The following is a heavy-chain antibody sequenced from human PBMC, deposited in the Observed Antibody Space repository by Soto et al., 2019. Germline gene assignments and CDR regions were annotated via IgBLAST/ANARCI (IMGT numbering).Heavy chain of an antibody. D-gene: IGHD2-21*02. Sequence: SETLSLTCAVSGGPIRAYHWTWIRQPPGKGLEWIGYVLYTGSTVYNPSFKSRVTISVDTSKNQFSLKLNSVTAADTAVYYCARDLWGYCGTDCYPLDVWGQGTTVTVSS. V-gene: IGHV4-59*01. CDR1: GGPIRAYH. CDR2: VLYTGST. J-gene: IGHJ6*02. CDR3: ARDLWGYCGTDCYPLDV.